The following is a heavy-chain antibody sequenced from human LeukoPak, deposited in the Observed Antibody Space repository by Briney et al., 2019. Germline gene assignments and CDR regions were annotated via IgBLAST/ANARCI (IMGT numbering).Heavy chain of an antibody. CDR1: GFTFSSYS. J-gene: IGHJ3*02. Sequence: GGSLRLSCAASGFTFSSYSMTWVRQAPGKGLEWVSSISSSSSYIYYADSVKGRFTISRDNAKNSLYLQMNSLRAEDTAVYYCARDASRPYYYDSSGWRAFDIWGQGTMVTVSS. CDR2: ISSSSSYI. CDR3: ARDASRPYYYDSSGWRAFDI. V-gene: IGHV3-21*01. D-gene: IGHD3-22*01.